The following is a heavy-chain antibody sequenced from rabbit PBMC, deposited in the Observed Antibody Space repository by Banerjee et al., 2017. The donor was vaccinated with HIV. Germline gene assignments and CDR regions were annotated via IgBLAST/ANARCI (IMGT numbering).Heavy chain of an antibody. CDR3: AREAGSGNYWGIFGV. CDR1: GFDFSNFY. J-gene: IGHJ4*01. CDR2: IDPVFGTT. Sequence: QLKESGGGLVQPGGSLKLSCKASGFDFSNFYMTWVRQAPGKGLEWIGYIDPVFGTTYYASWVNGRFSFSRENTQNTVSLQLNSLTAADTATYFCAREAGSGNYWGIFGVWGPGTLVTVS. D-gene: IGHD8-1*01. V-gene: IGHV1S7*01.